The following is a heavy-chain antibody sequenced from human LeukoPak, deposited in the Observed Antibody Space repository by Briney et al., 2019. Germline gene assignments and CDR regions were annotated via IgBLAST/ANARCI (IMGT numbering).Heavy chain of an antibody. V-gene: IGHV3-30*03. CDR1: GFTFSSYG. D-gene: IGHD6-19*01. J-gene: IGHJ4*02. CDR2: ISYDGSNK. CDR3: ARRGASSGGLDY. Sequence: GGSLRLSCAASGFTFSSYGMHWVRQAPGKGLEWVAVISYDGSNKYYADSVKGRFTISRDNSKNTLYLQMNSLRAEDTAVYYCARRGASSGGLDYWGQGTLVTVSS.